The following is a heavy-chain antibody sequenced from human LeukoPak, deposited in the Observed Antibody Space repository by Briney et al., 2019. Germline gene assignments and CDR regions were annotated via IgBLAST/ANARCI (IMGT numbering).Heavy chain of an antibody. J-gene: IGHJ4*02. V-gene: IGHV5-51*01. D-gene: IGHD2-15*01. CDR2: IYPGDSET. Sequence: GEALKISFKGSGYRFSVYWIGWVRRMPGKGVGWMGIIYPGDSETRYSPSFHGQVTISADKSISTAYLQWSSLKASDTAMYYCARKMGCSGGSCHYFDYWGQGTLLTVSS. CDR1: GYRFSVYW. CDR3: ARKMGCSGGSCHYFDY.